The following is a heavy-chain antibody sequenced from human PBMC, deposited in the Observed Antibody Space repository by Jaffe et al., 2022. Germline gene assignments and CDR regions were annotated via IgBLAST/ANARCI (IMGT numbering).Heavy chain of an antibody. V-gene: IGHV3-48*03. Sequence: EVQLVESGGGLVQPGGSLRLSCAASGFTFSSYEMNWVRQAPGKGLEWVSSMSSSGTSIYYADSVKGRITVSRDNAKNSLYLQMKSLRAEDTAVYYCARTGYYYYYMDVWGKGTTVTVSS. CDR1: GFTFSSYE. CDR2: MSSSGTSI. J-gene: IGHJ6*03. D-gene: IGHD1-1*01. CDR3: ARTGYYYYYMDV.